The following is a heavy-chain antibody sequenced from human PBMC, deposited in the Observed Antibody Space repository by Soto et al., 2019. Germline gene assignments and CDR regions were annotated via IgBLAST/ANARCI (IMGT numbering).Heavy chain of an antibody. CDR1: GFSLSTSGVG. J-gene: IGHJ4*02. CDR3: AHRDIVTTPRAFDY. Sequence: QITLKESGPTLVKPTQTLTLTCTFSGFSLSTSGVGVGWIRQPPGKALEWLALIYWDDNKRYSPSLKSRLTITKDTPKNQVVLTMTNMDPVDTATYYCAHRDIVTTPRAFDYWGQGTLVTVSS. D-gene: IGHD5-12*01. V-gene: IGHV2-5*02. CDR2: IYWDDNK.